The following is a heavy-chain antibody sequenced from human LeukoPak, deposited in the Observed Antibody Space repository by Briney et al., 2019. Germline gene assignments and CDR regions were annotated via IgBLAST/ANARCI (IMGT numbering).Heavy chain of an antibody. V-gene: IGHV4-34*01. CDR3: ARNFWSGVNWFDP. D-gene: IGHD3-3*01. J-gene: IGHJ5*02. CDR1: GGSFSGYY. Sequence: SETLSLTCAVYGGSFSGYYWSWIRQPPGKGLEWIGEINHSGSTNYNPSLKSRVTISVDTSKNQFSLRLRSVTAADTAVYYCARNFWSGVNWFDPWGQGTLVTVSS. CDR2: INHSGST.